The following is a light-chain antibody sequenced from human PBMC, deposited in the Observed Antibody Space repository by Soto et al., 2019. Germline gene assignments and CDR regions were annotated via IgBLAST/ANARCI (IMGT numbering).Light chain of an antibody. V-gene: IGLV2-11*01. CDR2: DVS. CDR3: CSYAGSVI. Sequence: QSVMTQPRAVSGSPGRSVTISCTGTSSDVGSYNDVSWYQQYPGKAPKLMIYDVSKRPSGVPDRFSGSKSGNTASLTVSGLQADDDAEYYCCSYAGSVIFGGGTKVTVL. J-gene: IGLJ2*01. CDR1: SSDVGSYND.